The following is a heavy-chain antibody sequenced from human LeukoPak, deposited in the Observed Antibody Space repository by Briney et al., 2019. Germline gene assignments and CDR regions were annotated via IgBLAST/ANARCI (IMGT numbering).Heavy chain of an antibody. Sequence: SETLSLTCAVYGGSFSGYFWSWIRPPPGKGVEWMGEINHSGSTNYSPSLKSRVTISVDTSKNQFSLKLSSVTAADTAVYYCARGGGVATIRRYFDYWGQGTLVTVSS. CDR2: INHSGST. V-gene: IGHV4-34*01. J-gene: IGHJ4*02. CDR1: GGSFSGYF. CDR3: ARGGGVATIRRYFDY. D-gene: IGHD5-12*01.